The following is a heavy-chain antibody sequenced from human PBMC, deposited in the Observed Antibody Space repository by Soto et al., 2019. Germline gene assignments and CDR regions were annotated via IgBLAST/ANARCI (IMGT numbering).Heavy chain of an antibody. CDR2: IYYSGST. CDR1: GGSISSYY. V-gene: IGHV4-59*01. Sequence: SETLSLTCTVSGGSISSYYWSWIRQPPGKGLEWIGYIYYSGSTNYNPSLKSRVTISVDTSKNQFSLKLSSVTAADTAVYYCARDKGATPYYFDYWGHGTLVAVSS. D-gene: IGHD1-26*01. CDR3: ARDKGATPYYFDY. J-gene: IGHJ4*01.